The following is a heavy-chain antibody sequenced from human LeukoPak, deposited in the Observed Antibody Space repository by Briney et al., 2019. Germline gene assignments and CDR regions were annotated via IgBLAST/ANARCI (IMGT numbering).Heavy chain of an antibody. D-gene: IGHD7-27*01. J-gene: IGHJ4*02. Sequence: NPSETPSLTCAVYGGSFSGYYWSWIRQPPGKGLEWIGEINHSGSTNYNPSLKSRVTISVDTSKNQFSLRLSSVTAADTAVYYCARSVLSNWVPFGYFDYWGQGTLVTVSS. CDR1: GGSFSGYY. CDR3: ARSVLSNWVPFGYFDY. CDR2: INHSGST. V-gene: IGHV4-34*01.